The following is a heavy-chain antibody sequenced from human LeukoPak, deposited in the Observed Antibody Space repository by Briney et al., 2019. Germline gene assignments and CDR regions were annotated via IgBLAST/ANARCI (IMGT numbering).Heavy chain of an antibody. CDR3: AREPVTGSVY. CDR1: GFTFSTYS. Sequence: GGSLRLSCAASGFTFSTYSMNWVRQAPGKGLEWVSSISSTGSYIYYADSVKGRFTVSRDDAKNSLYLQMNSLRGEDTAVYYCAREPVTGSVYWGQGTLVTVSS. D-gene: IGHD4-17*01. V-gene: IGHV3-21*01. J-gene: IGHJ4*02. CDR2: ISSTGSYI.